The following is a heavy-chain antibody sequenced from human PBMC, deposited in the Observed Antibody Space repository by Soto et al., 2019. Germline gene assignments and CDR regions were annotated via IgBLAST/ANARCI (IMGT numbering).Heavy chain of an antibody. Sequence: TGGSLRLSCAASGFTFSSYAMSWVRQAPGKGLEWVSAISGSGGSTYYADSVKGRFTISRDNSKNTLYLQMNSLRAEDTAVYYCANRGYSYGYGSNYWGQGTLVTVSS. J-gene: IGHJ4*02. D-gene: IGHD5-18*01. V-gene: IGHV3-23*01. CDR1: GFTFSSYA. CDR3: ANRGYSYGYGSNY. CDR2: ISGSGGST.